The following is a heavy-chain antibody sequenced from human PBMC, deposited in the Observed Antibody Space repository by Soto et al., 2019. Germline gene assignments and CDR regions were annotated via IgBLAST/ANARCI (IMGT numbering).Heavy chain of an antibody. CDR2: IWYDGSNK. J-gene: IGHJ6*03. V-gene: IGHV3-33*01. CDR3: ARASRDYGRYYYYYYYMDV. CDR1: GFTFSSYG. Sequence: PGGSLRLSCAASGFTFSSYGMHWVRQAPGKGLEWVAVIWYDGSNKYYADSVKGRFTISRDNSKNTLYLQMNSLRAEDTAVYYCARASRDYGRYYYYYYYMDVWGKGTTVTVSS. D-gene: IGHD4-17*01.